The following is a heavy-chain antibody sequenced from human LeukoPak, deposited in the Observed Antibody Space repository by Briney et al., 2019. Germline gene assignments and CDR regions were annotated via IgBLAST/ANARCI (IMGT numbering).Heavy chain of an antibody. CDR2: ISGGGHSI. Sequence: GGSLRLSCAVSGLTFSDYAMSWIRQAPGKGLEWVSSISGGGHSIDYTDSVKGRFTISRDNSRNTLFLEMNSLRVEDTALYYCAKVPPRDHCDRTSCCEYWGRGTQVTVSS. CDR1: GLTFSDYA. V-gene: IGHV3-23*01. D-gene: IGHD2-2*01. J-gene: IGHJ1*01. CDR3: AKVPPRDHCDRTSCCEY.